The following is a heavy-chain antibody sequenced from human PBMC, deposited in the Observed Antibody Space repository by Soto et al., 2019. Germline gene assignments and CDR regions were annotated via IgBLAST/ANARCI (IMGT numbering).Heavy chain of an antibody. CDR2: IYYSGST. Sequence: PSETLSLTCTVSGGSVSSGSYYWSWIRQPPGKGLEWIGYIYYSGSTNYNPSLKSRVTISVDTSKNQFSLKLSSVTAADTAVYYCARDNGREQYYDSSGYWYYFDYWGRGTLVTVSS. V-gene: IGHV4-61*01. D-gene: IGHD3-22*01. CDR1: GGSVSSGSYY. J-gene: IGHJ4*02. CDR3: ARDNGREQYYDSSGYWYYFDY.